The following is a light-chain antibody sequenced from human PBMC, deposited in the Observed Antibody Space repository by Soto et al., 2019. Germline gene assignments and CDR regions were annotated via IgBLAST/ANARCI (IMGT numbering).Light chain of an antibody. Sequence: DIQMTQSPSFVSASVGDRVTVTCRESQGISNWLAWYQQKPGKAPTLLIYAASTLGSGVPSRFSGSGAGTYFPLTISSLQHEYVATYYYQHASAFPITFGQGTRLEIK. CDR2: AAS. V-gene: IGKV1-12*01. CDR3: QHASAFPIT. J-gene: IGKJ5*01. CDR1: QGISNW.